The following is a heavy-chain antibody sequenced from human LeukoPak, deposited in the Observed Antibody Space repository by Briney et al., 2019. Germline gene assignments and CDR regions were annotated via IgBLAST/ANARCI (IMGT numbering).Heavy chain of an antibody. D-gene: IGHD3-10*01. Sequence: GASVKGSCKASGGTFSSYAISWVRQAPGQGLEWMGGIIPIFGTANYAQKFQGRVTITADESTSTAYMELSSLRSEDTAVYYCARDARYYYGSGSYGRNWFDPWGQGTLVTVSS. CDR1: GGTFSSYA. CDR2: IIPIFGTA. V-gene: IGHV1-69*13. J-gene: IGHJ5*02. CDR3: ARDARYYYGSGSYGRNWFDP.